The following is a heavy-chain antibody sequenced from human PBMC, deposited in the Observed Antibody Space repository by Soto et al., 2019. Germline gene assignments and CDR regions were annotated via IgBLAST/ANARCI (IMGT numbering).Heavy chain of an antibody. D-gene: IGHD4-17*01. CDR3: ARDNPSLYGDHESTWFDP. CDR1: GDSISSADYY. J-gene: IGHJ5*02. Sequence: ASETLSLTCTVSGDSISSADYYWSWIRQTPGKGLEWIGHIFYSGTTYYNPSLKSRLTISVDTSKNHFSLRLTSVTAADTAFYFCARDNPSLYGDHESTWFDPWGQGTLVTVSS. V-gene: IGHV4-30-4*01. CDR2: IFYSGTT.